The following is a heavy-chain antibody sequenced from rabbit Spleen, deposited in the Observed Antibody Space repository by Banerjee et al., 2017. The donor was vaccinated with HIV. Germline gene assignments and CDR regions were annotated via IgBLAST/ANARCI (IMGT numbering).Heavy chain of an antibody. CDR3: ARDLVGVIGWNFYL. J-gene: IGHJ4*01. CDR1: GFSFSYSDY. CDR2: INIVTGKA. D-gene: IGHD1-1*01. Sequence: QSLEESGGDLVKPGASLTLTCTASGFSFSYSDYMCWVRQPPGKGPEWITCINIVTGKAVYARWAKGRFIMSRTSSTTVTLRMTSLTAADRATYFCARDLVGVIGWNFYLWGQGTLVTVS. V-gene: IGHV1S40*01.